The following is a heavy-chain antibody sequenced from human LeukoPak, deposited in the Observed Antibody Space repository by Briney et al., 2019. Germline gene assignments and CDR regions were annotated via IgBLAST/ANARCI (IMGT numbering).Heavy chain of an antibody. Sequence: PGGSLRLPCAASGFTFSSYAMSWVRQAPGKGLEWVSAISGSGGSTYYADSVKGRFTISRDNSKNTLYLQMNSLRAEDTAVYYCASTQSADIVATIRYWGQGTLVTVSS. CDR2: ISGSGGST. CDR1: GFTFSSYA. J-gene: IGHJ4*02. D-gene: IGHD5-12*01. CDR3: ASTQSADIVATIRY. V-gene: IGHV3-23*01.